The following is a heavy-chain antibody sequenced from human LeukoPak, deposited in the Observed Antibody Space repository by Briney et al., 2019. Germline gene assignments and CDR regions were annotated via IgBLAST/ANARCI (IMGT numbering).Heavy chain of an antibody. J-gene: IGHJ4*02. V-gene: IGHV3-30*01. Sequence: PGRSLRLSCAASGFTFSSYAMHWVRQAPGKGLEWVAVISYDGSNKYYADSVKGRFTISRDNSKNTLYLQMNSLRAEDTAVYYCAKDTLFGFGSSSWNRLGGYWGQGTLVTVSS. D-gene: IGHD6-13*01. CDR3: AKDTLFGFGSSSWNRLGGY. CDR2: ISYDGSNK. CDR1: GFTFSSYA.